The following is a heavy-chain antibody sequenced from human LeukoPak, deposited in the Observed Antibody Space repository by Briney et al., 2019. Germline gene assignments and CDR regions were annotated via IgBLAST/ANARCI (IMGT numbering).Heavy chain of an antibody. CDR1: GYTFTSYY. V-gene: IGHV1-46*01. Sequence: ASVKVSCKASGYTFTSYYMHWVRQAPGQGLEWMGIINPSGGSTSYAQKFQGRVTMTRDASTSTVYMELSSLRSEDTAVYCCARDLITAPGTDWGQGTLVTVSS. CDR3: ARDLITAPGTD. CDR2: INPSGGST. D-gene: IGHD1-7*01. J-gene: IGHJ4*02.